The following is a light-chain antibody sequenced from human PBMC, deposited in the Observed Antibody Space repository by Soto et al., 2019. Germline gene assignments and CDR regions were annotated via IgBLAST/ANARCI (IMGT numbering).Light chain of an antibody. CDR3: QQSSSTPYS. V-gene: IGKV1-39*01. CDR1: QNIRNY. J-gene: IGKJ2*03. Sequence: DIPMTQSPSSLSASVGDRVTITCRASQNIRNYLNWYQQTPGKAPKLLVYAAYSLKSGVPSRFSGSGSGTDFTLTISSPQPEDFTTYYCQQSSSTPYSFGQGTKLEIK. CDR2: AAY.